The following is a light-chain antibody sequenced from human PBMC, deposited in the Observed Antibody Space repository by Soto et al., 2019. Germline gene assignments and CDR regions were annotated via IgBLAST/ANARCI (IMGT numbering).Light chain of an antibody. V-gene: IGLV2-8*01. J-gene: IGLJ1*01. CDR1: SSNIGGRF. Sequence: QSVLTQPPSASATPGQRVTISCSGSSSNIGGRFVYWYQHLPGTAPKLMIYEVTKRPSGVPDRFSGSKSGNTASLTVSGLQAEDEADYYCSSYAGSSNVFGTGTKVTVL. CDR3: SSYAGSSNV. CDR2: EVT.